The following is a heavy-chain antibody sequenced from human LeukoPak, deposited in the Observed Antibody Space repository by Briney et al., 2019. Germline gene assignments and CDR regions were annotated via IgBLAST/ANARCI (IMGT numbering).Heavy chain of an antibody. CDR3: AGGDCGGDCYSGAWFDP. CDR1: GGSLSSYY. CDR2: IYYSGST. Sequence: SETLSLTCTVSGGSLSSYYWSWIRQPPGKGLEWIGYIYYSGSTNYNPSLKSRVTISVDTSKNQFSLKLSSVTAADTAVYYCAGGDCGGDCYSGAWFDPWGQGTLVTVSS. D-gene: IGHD2-21*02. V-gene: IGHV4-59*08. J-gene: IGHJ5*02.